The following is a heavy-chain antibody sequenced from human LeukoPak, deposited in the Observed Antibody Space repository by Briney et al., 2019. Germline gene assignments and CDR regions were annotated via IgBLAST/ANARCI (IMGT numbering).Heavy chain of an antibody. CDR2: IKQDGSEK. J-gene: IGHJ6*02. CDR3: AGGGYSGYDWYYYYGMDV. Sequence: GGSLRLSCAASGFTFSSYWMSWVRQAPGKGLEWVANIKQDGSEKYYVDSVKGRFTISRDNAKNSLYLQMNSLRAEDTAVYYCAGGGYSGYDWYYYYGMDVWGQGTTVTVSS. V-gene: IGHV3-7*01. CDR1: GFTFSSYW. D-gene: IGHD5-12*01.